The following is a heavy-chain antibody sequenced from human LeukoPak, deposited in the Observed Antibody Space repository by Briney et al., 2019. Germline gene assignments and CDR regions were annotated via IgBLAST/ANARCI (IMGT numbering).Heavy chain of an antibody. CDR1: GGSIRSYY. D-gene: IGHD3-10*01. Sequence: PSETLSLTCTVSGGSIRSYYWSWIRQPPGKGLEWIGYIYYSGSTNYNPSLKSRVTISVDTSKNQFSLKLSSVTAADTAVYYCARVREIYYYGSGSPNAFDIWGQGTMVTVSS. V-gene: IGHV4-59*01. CDR3: ARVREIYYYGSGSPNAFDI. J-gene: IGHJ3*02. CDR2: IYYSGST.